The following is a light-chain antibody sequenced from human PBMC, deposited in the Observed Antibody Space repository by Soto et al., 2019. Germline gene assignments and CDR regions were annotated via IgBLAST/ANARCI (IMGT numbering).Light chain of an antibody. CDR3: QQDNSYSLT. CDR2: DAS. J-gene: IGKJ4*01. Sequence: DIQMSHSPSSVSASVGDRFTITCGASQSISSWLAWYQQKPGKAPKLLIYDASSLESGVPSRFSGSGSGTEFTLTISSLQPDDFATYYCQQDNSYSLTFGGGTKVDIK. CDR1: QSISSW. V-gene: IGKV1-5*01.